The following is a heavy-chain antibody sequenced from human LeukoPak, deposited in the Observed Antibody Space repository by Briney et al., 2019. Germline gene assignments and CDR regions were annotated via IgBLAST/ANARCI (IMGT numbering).Heavy chain of an antibody. CDR1: RGSFTGYS. J-gene: IGHJ6*04. CDR3: ARVRGTTGTTHSYGMDV. Sequence: PPETLSLTCAVYRGSFTGYSWSWIRQPPGERLEWIGEIYHSGSTNYNPSLKSRVTISVDTSKNQFSLKLSSVTDADTAVYYCARVRGTTGTTHSYGMDVWGKGTTLTVPS. CDR2: IYHSGST. V-gene: IGHV4-34*01. D-gene: IGHD1-1*01.